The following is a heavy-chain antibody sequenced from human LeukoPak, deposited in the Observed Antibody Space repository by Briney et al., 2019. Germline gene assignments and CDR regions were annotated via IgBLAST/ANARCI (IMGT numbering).Heavy chain of an antibody. CDR2: ISYDGSNK. V-gene: IGHV3-30*04. J-gene: IGHJ4*02. D-gene: IGHD1-26*01. CDR1: GFTFSSYA. CDR3: GRALSGNYYPIDY. Sequence: GRSLRLSCAASGFTFSSYAMHWVRQAPGKGLEWVAVISYDGSNKYYGDSVKGRFTISRDNSKNTLYLQMNGLRAEDTAVYYCGRALSGNYYPIDYWGQGTLVTVSS.